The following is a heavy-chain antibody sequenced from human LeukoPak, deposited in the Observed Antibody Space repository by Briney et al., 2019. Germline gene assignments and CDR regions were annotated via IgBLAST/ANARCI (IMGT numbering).Heavy chain of an antibody. Sequence: GGSLRLSCAASGFTFSSYWMSWVRQAPGKGLEWVANIKQDGSEKYYVDSGKGRFTISRDNDKKSLYLQMNSLRAEDTAVYYCARESYYYDSSGPRERDYWGQGTLVTVSS. J-gene: IGHJ4*02. D-gene: IGHD3-22*01. CDR1: GFTFSSYW. CDR3: ARESYYYDSSGPRERDY. V-gene: IGHV3-7*01. CDR2: IKQDGSEK.